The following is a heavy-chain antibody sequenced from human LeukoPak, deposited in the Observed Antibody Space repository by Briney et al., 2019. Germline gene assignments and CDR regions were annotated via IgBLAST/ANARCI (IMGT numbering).Heavy chain of an antibody. V-gene: IGHV4-39*07. J-gene: IGHJ6*03. CDR3: ARERTDTAMDDYYYYYYMDV. D-gene: IGHD5-18*01. Sequence: PSETLSLTCTVSGGYISSSSYYWGWIRQPPGKGLEWIGSIYYSGSTYYNPSLKSRVTISVDTSKNQFSLKLSSVPAADTAVYYCARERTDTAMDDYYYYYYMDVWGKGTTVTVSS. CDR2: IYYSGST. CDR1: GGYISSSSYY.